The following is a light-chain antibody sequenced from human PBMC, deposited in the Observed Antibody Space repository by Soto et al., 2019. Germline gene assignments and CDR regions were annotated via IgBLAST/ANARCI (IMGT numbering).Light chain of an antibody. J-gene: IGLJ1*01. CDR1: SSDVGSYNL. Sequence: QSALTQPASVSGSPGQSITISCTGTSSDVGSYNLVSWYQQHPGKAPKLMIYEGSKRPSGVSNRFSGSKSGNTASLTISGLQAEDEADYYCSSYTSSRRNVFGTGTKLTVL. V-gene: IGLV2-14*02. CDR3: SSYTSSRRNV. CDR2: EGS.